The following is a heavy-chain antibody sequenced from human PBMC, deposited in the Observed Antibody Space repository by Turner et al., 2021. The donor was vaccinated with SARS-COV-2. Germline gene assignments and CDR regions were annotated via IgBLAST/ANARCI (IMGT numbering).Heavy chain of an antibody. D-gene: IGHD6-19*01. Sequence: QVQLVGSGEGVVQLGRSCALSCAASGFTFGSYGMHWVRQAPGKGLEWVALIWYDGSNKYYADSGKGRFTISRDSSTNTLYLQMNSLRAEDTAVYYCARPIPSYSSGWYGCYFDYWGQGTLVTVSS. CDR1: GFTFGSYG. CDR3: ARPIPSYSSGWYGCYFDY. V-gene: IGHV3-33*01. J-gene: IGHJ4*02. CDR2: IWYDGSNK.